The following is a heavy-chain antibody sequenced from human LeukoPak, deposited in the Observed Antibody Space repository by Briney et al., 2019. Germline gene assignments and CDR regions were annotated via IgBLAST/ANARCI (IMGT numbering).Heavy chain of an antibody. V-gene: IGHV3-74*01. D-gene: IGHD5-18*01. J-gene: IGHJ4*02. Sequence: GGSLRLSCAASGFTFSSYWMHWVRQAPGKGLVWISRINSDGSGTSYADSVKGRFTISRDNAKNSLYLQMNSLRAEDTAVYYCARDGYSYGMVFDYWGQGTLVTVSS. CDR2: INSDGSGT. CDR3: ARDGYSYGMVFDY. CDR1: GFTFSSYW.